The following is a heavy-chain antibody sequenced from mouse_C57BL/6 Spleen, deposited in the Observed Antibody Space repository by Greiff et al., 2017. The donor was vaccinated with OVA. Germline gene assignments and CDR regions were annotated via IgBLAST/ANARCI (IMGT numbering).Heavy chain of an antibody. J-gene: IGHJ4*01. D-gene: IGHD1-1*01. V-gene: IGHV1-59*01. Sequence: QVQLQQPGAELVRPGTSVKLSCKASGYTFTSYWMHWVKQRPGQGLEWIGVIDPSDSYTNYNQKFKGKATLTVDTSSSTAYMQLSSLTSEDSAVYYCALVARGAMDDWGQGTSVTVSS. CDR3: ALVARGAMDD. CDR2: IDPSDSYT. CDR1: GYTFTSYW.